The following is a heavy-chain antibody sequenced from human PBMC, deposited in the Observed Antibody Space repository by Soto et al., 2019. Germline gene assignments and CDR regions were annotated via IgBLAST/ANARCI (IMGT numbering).Heavy chain of an antibody. CDR2: ISDSGGST. D-gene: IGHD3-16*02. Sequence: GGSLRLSCAASGFTFSTYAMSWVRQAPGEGLQWVSGISDSGGSTYYADSVKGRFTISRDNSKNTLYLQMNSLRAEDTAVYYCAKDHGVIGSPPFDSGGKGSLVPVS. J-gene: IGHJ4*02. V-gene: IGHV3-23*01. CDR3: AKDHGVIGSPPFDS. CDR1: GFTFSTYA.